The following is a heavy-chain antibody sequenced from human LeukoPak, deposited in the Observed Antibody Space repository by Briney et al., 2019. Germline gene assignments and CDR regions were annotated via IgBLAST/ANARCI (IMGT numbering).Heavy chain of an antibody. CDR3: ATDYSDYTLDY. D-gene: IGHD4-11*01. Sequence: GASVKVSCKASGYTFTSYGISWVRQATGQGLEWMGWMNPNSGKTGYAQKFQGRVTMTRNTSISTAYMELSSLRSEDTAVYYCATDYSDYTLDYWGQGTLVTVSS. CDR1: GYTFTSYG. J-gene: IGHJ4*02. V-gene: IGHV1-8*02. CDR2: MNPNSGKT.